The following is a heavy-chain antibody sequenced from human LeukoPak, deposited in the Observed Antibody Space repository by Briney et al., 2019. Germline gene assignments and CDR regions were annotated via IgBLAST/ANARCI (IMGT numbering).Heavy chain of an antibody. CDR3: ARVRSSGGVLDY. Sequence: GSPRLSCTTSGFSFSDYYMTWICQAPGKGLEWISYISSSGTSTKHADSVKERFAISRDNAKNSLYLQMNSLRADDTAVYYCARVRSSGGVLDYWGQGTLVTVSS. J-gene: IGHJ4*02. D-gene: IGHD3-16*01. CDR1: GFSFSDYY. CDR2: ISSSGTST. V-gene: IGHV3-11*05.